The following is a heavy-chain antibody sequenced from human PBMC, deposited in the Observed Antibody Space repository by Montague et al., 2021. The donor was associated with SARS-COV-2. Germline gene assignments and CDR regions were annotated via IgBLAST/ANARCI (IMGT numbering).Heavy chain of an antibody. V-gene: IGHV6-1*01. J-gene: IGHJ4*02. CDR3: ARITVGSKYYFDF. Sequence: CAISGDSDGGVKARRKSKGQTPERQFQRQGGSCHRPEWNNDYAESVKSRITIDPDTSKHQFSLHLNSVTPEGTAVYYCARITVGSKYYFDFWGQGTLVTVSS. CDR2: SCHRPEWNN. D-gene: IGHD4-11*01. CDR1: GDSDGGVKAR.